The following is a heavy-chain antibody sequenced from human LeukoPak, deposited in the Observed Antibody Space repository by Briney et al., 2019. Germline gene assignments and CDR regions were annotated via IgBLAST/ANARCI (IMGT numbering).Heavy chain of an antibody. CDR3: ARDSSKFAYYYDSSGYYLGTYFDY. D-gene: IGHD3-22*01. V-gene: IGHV3-33*01. CDR1: GFTFSSYG. CDR2: IWYDGSNK. Sequence: PGRSLRLSCAASGFTFSSYGMHWVRQAPGKGLEWVAVIWYDGSNKYYADSVKGRFTISRDNSKNTLYLQMNSLRAEDTAVYYCARDSSKFAYYYDSSGYYLGTYFDYWGQGTLVTVSS. J-gene: IGHJ4*02.